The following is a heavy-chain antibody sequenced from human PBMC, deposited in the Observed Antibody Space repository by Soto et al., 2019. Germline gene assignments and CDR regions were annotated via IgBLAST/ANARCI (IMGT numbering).Heavy chain of an antibody. CDR3: SRTYNSGWLEGLYPIYYFDY. V-gene: IGHV3-49*03. CDR2: IGSEAYGGTT. D-gene: IGHD6-19*01. Sequence: GGSLRLSCSASGFTFGDYPMNWFRQAPGKGLEWVGFIGSEAYGGTTKYAASVKGRFTISRDDSKSIAYLQMNSLKTEDTAVYYCSRTYNSGWLEGLYPIYYFDYWGQGTLVTVSS. CDR1: GFTFGDYP. J-gene: IGHJ4*02.